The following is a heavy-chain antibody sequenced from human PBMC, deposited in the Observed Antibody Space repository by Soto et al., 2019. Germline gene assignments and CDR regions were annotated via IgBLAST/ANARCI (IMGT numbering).Heavy chain of an antibody. CDR3: ARSRDGYNYFGS. V-gene: IGHV4-31*03. Sequence: PSETLSLTCTVSGGSISGGGYCWSWIRQHPGKGLEWIGYIYYSGITYYNPSLKSRVTISVDTSKNQFSLKLSSVTAADTAVYYCARSRDGYNYFGSWGQGTQVTVSS. D-gene: IGHD5-12*01. J-gene: IGHJ4*02. CDR1: GGSISGGGYC. CDR2: IYYSGIT.